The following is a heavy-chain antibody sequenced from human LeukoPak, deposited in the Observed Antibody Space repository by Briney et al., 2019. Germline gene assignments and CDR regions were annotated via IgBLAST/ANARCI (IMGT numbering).Heavy chain of an antibody. CDR3: ARDKGYCSGGSCYDWFDP. D-gene: IGHD2-15*01. V-gene: IGHV3-21*01. J-gene: IGHJ5*02. Sequence: PGRSRLSCAASGFTFSSYSMNWVRQAPGKGLEWVSSISSSSSYIYYADSVKGRFTISSDNATNSLNLQMNSLKAKDPAVYTLARDKGYCSGGSCYDWFDPWGQGTLVTVSS. CDR1: GFTFSSYS. CDR2: ISSSSSYI.